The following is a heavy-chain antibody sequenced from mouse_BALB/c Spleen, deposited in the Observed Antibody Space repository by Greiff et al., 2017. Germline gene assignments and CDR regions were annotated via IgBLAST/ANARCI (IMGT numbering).Heavy chain of an antibody. CDR3: ARGGGLLRLPLDY. CDR2: ISSGGSYT. CDR1: GFTFSSYA. D-gene: IGHD1-2*01. Sequence: EVKLEESGGGLVKPGGSLKLSCAASGFTFSSYAMSWVRQSPEKRLEWVAEISSGGSYTYYPDTVTGRFTISRDNAKNTLYLEMSSLRSEDTAMYYCARGGGLLRLPLDYWGQGTTLTVSS. V-gene: IGHV5-9-4*01. J-gene: IGHJ2*01.